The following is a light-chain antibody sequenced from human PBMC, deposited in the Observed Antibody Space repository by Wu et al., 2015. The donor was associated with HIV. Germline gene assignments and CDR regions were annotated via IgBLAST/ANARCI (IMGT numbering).Light chain of an antibody. J-gene: IGKJ4*01. V-gene: IGKV1-39*01. CDR1: QSISSF. CDR2: GAS. CDR3: QQSYSTPRT. Sequence: DIQMTQSPSSLSTSVGDRITITCRASQSISSFLNWYQQKPGKAPKLLIYGASSLQSGVPSRFSGSGSGTDFTLTISSLQPEDFATYYCQQSYSTPRTFGGGTKVXIK.